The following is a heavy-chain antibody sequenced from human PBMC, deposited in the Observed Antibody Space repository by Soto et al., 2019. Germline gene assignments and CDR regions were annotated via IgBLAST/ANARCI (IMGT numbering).Heavy chain of an antibody. CDR1: GYSFTSYW. D-gene: IGHD3-3*01. V-gene: IGHV5-51*01. CDR3: ARIPPYYDFWSGPLLSYFDY. J-gene: IGHJ4*02. CDR2: IYPGDSDT. Sequence: GESLKISCKGSGYSFTSYWIGWVRQMPGKGLEWMGIIYPGDSDTRYSPSFQGQVTISADKSISTAYLQWSSLKASDTAMYYCARIPPYYDFWSGPLLSYFDYWGQGTLVTVSS.